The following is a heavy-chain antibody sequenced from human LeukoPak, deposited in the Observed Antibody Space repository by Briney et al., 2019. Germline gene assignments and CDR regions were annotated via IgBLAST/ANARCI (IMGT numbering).Heavy chain of an antibody. V-gene: IGHV1-69*04. CDR1: GGTFSSYA. Sequence: SVKVSCKASGGTFSSYAISWVRQAPGQGLEWMGRIIPILGIANYAQKFQGRVTITADKSTSTAYMELSSLRSEDTAVYYCARGTNYYGSGSGAFDIWGQGTMVTVSS. J-gene: IGHJ3*02. CDR2: IIPILGIA. CDR3: ARGTNYYGSGSGAFDI. D-gene: IGHD3-10*01.